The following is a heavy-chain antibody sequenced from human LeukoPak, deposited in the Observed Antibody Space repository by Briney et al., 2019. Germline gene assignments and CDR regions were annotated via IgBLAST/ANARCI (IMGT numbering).Heavy chain of an antibody. CDR2: IQPDGGVR. D-gene: IGHD4-17*01. CDR3: ARLFGGVTTFDY. V-gene: IGHV3-7*01. J-gene: IGHJ4*02. CDR1: GFPFSTYW. Sequence: PGESLRLSCAASGFPFSTYWMSWVRQGPGKGLEWVASIQPDGGVRHYVDSVKGRFTISRDNAKNSLFLQMNSLRVEDTAVYYCARLFGGVTTFDYWGQGTLVTVSS.